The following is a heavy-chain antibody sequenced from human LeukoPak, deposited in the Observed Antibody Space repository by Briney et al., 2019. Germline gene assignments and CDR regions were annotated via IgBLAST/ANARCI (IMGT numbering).Heavy chain of an antibody. D-gene: IGHD6-19*01. J-gene: IGHJ5*02. CDR1: GGTFSNYA. CDR2: IIPIFGTA. Sequence: SVKVSCKASGGTFSNYAISWVQQAPGQGLEWMGGIIPIFGTANYAQQFQGRVTITTDESTSTAYMELSSLRSEDTAVYYCARYSSGWAHWFDPWGQGTLVTVSS. V-gene: IGHV1-69*05. CDR3: ARYSSGWAHWFDP.